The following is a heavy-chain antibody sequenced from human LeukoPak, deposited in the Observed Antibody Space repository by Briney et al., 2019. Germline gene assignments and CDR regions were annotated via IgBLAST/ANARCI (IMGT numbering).Heavy chain of an antibody. V-gene: IGHV6-1*01. CDR1: GDSVSNNIAT. CDR3: ARKRGADYGDYPEYFQH. CDR2: TYYRSRWGN. D-gene: IGHD4-17*01. Sequence: SQTLSLTCAISGDSVSNNIATWNWVRQSPSRGLEWLGRTYYRSRWGNDYAISVKGRITINPDTSRNQFSLQLNSVTPEDTAVYYCARKRGADYGDYPEYFQHWGQGTLVTVSS. J-gene: IGHJ1*01.